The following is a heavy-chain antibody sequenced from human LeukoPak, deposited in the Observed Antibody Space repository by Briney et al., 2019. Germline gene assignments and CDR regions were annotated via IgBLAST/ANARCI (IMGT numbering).Heavy chain of an antibody. D-gene: IGHD3-22*01. Sequence: GGSLRLSCAASGFTFTSYSMSWVRQAPGKGLELVSGISGSGGTTYYADSVKGRFTISRDNSKNTLYLQLNSLRAEDTAIYYCAKDLTYYYDSTGYYFDYWGQGTLVTVSS. CDR2: ISGSGGTT. CDR3: AKDLTYYYDSTGYYFDY. V-gene: IGHV3-23*01. CDR1: GFTFTSYS. J-gene: IGHJ4*02.